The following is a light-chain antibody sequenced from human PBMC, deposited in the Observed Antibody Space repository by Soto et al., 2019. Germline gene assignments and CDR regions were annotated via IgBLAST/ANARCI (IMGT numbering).Light chain of an antibody. Sequence: EIALAQSPGTLSLSPGERATLSCRASQSVTSNYLAWYQQKPGQAPRLLVYGASSRATGISDRFSGSGSGTDFTLTISRLEPEDFAVYYCQQYGSSGTFGQGTKVDIK. CDR2: GAS. CDR1: QSVTSNY. V-gene: IGKV3-20*01. CDR3: QQYGSSGT. J-gene: IGKJ1*01.